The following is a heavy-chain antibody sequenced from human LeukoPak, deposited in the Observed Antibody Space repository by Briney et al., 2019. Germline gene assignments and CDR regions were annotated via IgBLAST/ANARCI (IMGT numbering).Heavy chain of an antibody. Sequence: GGSLRLSCAASGFTFSSYWMSWVRQAPGKGLEWVANVKQDGSEKYYVDSVKGRFTISRDNAKNSLYLQMNSLRAEDTAVYYCARDEGGRGAVVGFDYWGQGTLVTVSS. CDR3: ARDEGGRGAVVGFDY. CDR2: VKQDGSEK. V-gene: IGHV3-7*04. D-gene: IGHD2-2*01. J-gene: IGHJ4*02. CDR1: GFTFSSYW.